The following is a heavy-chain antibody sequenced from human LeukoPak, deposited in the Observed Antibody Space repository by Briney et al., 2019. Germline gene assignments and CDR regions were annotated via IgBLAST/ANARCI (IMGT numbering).Heavy chain of an antibody. V-gene: IGHV3-66*01. CDR2: IYSGGST. D-gene: IGHD2-15*01. Sequence: LTGGSLRLSCAASGFTVSSNYMSWVRQAPGKGLEWVSVIYSGGSTYYADSVKGRFTISRDNSKNTLYLQMNSLRAEDTAVYYCARVLLEAFDIWGQGTMDTVSS. CDR1: GFTVSSNY. CDR3: ARVLLEAFDI. J-gene: IGHJ3*02.